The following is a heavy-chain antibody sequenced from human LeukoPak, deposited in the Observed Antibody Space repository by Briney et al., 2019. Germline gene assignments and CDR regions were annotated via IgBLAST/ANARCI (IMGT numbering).Heavy chain of an antibody. CDR3: ARGGGSGRWGSAFDM. V-gene: IGHV3-23*01. Sequence: GGSLRLSCAASGFTFSSYGMTWVRQAPGKGLEWGSIISGGGDDTYYADSVKGRFTISRDNSKNTVYLQMSSLRDEDTAVYYCARGGGSGRWGSAFDMWGQGTTVTVSS. D-gene: IGHD6-19*01. CDR1: GFTFSSYG. CDR2: ISGGGDDT. J-gene: IGHJ3*02.